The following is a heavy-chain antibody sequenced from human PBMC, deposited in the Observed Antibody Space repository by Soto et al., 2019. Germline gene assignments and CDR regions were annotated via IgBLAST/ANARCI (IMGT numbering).Heavy chain of an antibody. CDR1: GFIFSNAW. V-gene: IGHV3-15*01. CDR2: IKSKPDGATT. CDR3: IVDPDWFDP. Sequence: EVQLVESGGGLVKPGGSLRLACTTSGFIFSNAWMSWVRQAPGKGLEWVGRIKSKPDGATTDYAAPVNGRFTISRDDSKNTVFLQMNSLKTEDTAVYYGIVDPDWFDPWGQGTLVTVSS. J-gene: IGHJ5*02. D-gene: IGHD2-15*01.